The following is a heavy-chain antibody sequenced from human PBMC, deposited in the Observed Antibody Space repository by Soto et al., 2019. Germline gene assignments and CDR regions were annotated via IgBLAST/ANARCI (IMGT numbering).Heavy chain of an antibody. CDR3: ARDSYDFWSGYPGHYYYYYGMDV. D-gene: IGHD3-3*01. J-gene: IGHJ6*02. Sequence: ASAKVSCKASGYTFTSYGISWVRQAPGQGLEWMGWISAYNGNTNYAQKLQGRVTMTTDTSTSTAYMELRSLRSDDTAVYYCARDSYDFWSGYPGHYYYYYGMDVWGQGTTVTVSS. CDR2: ISAYNGNT. CDR1: GYTFTSYG. V-gene: IGHV1-18*01.